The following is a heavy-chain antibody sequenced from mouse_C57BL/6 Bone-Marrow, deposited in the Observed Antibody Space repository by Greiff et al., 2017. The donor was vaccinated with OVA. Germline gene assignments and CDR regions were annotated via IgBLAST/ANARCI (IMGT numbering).Heavy chain of an antibody. CDR2: IYPGSGNT. Sequence: VKLQQSGAELVRPGASVKLSCKASGYTFTDYYINWVKQRPGQGLEWIARIYPGSGNTYYNEKFKGKATLTAEKSSSTAYMQLSSLTSEDSAVYFCALTTHYYAMDYWGKGTSVTVSS. J-gene: IGHJ4*01. D-gene: IGHD1-1*01. V-gene: IGHV1-76*01. CDR3: ALTTHYYAMDY. CDR1: GYTFTDYY.